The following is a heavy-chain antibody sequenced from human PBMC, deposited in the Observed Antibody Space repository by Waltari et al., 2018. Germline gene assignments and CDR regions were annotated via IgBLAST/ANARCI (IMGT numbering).Heavy chain of an antibody. CDR1: GFTFSSYA. CDR2: ISGSGGST. J-gene: IGHJ4*02. D-gene: IGHD2-2*01. V-gene: IGHV3-23*01. CDR3: APTPATSTLPWNY. Sequence: EVQLLESGGGLVQPGGSLRRSCAASGFTFSSYAMSWVRQAPGKGLEWVSAISGSGGSTYYADSVKGRFTISRDNSKNTLYLQMNSLRAEDTAVYYCAPTPATSTLPWNYWGQGTLVTVSS.